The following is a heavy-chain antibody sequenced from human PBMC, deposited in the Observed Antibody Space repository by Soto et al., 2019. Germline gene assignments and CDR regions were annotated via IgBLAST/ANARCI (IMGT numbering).Heavy chain of an antibody. CDR2: IYYSGST. Sequence: PSETLSLTCTVSGGSISSGGYYWSWIRQHPGKGLEWIGYIYYSGSTYYNPSLKSRVTISVDTSKNQFSLKLSSVTAADTAVYSCARVIFRGGIDYWGQGTLVTVSS. J-gene: IGHJ4*02. D-gene: IGHD3-10*01. V-gene: IGHV4-31*03. CDR1: GGSISSGGYY. CDR3: ARVIFRGGIDY.